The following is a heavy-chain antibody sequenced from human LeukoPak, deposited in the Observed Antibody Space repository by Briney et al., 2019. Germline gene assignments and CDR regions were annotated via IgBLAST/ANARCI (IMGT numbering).Heavy chain of an antibody. V-gene: IGHV4-4*07. D-gene: IGHD1-26*01. CDR1: GGSISSYY. CDR3: ARERGSIGGATTLYFDL. J-gene: IGHJ2*01. CDR2: IYTSGST. Sequence: NPSETLSLTCTVSGGSISSYYWSWIRQPAGKGLEWIGRIYTSGSTNYNPSLKSRVTMSVDTSKNQFSLKLSSVTAADTAVYYCARERGSIGGATTLYFDLWGRGTLVTVSS.